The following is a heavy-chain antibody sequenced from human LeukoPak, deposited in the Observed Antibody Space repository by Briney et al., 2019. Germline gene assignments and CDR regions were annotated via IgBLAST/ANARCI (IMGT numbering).Heavy chain of an antibody. J-gene: IGHJ4*02. CDR1: GFTFSSYS. D-gene: IGHD5-18*01. Sequence: GVSLRLSCAASGFTFSSYSMNWVRQAPGKGLEWVSSISSSSSYIYYADSVKGRFTISRDNAKNSLYLQMNSLRAEDTAVYYCARGLKVTGYFDYWGQGTLVTVSS. V-gene: IGHV3-21*01. CDR3: ARGLKVTGYFDY. CDR2: ISSSSSYI.